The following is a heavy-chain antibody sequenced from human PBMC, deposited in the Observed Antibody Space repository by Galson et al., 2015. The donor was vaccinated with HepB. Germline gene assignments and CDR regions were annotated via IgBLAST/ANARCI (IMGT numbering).Heavy chain of an antibody. V-gene: IGHV1-2*04. Sequence: SVKVSCKASGYTFTGYYMHWVRQAPGQGLEWMGWINPNSGGTNYAQKFQGWVTMTRDTSISTAYMELSRLRSDDTAVYYCARESIAAAEGSGYGMDVWGQGTTVTVSS. CDR2: INPNSGGT. CDR3: ARESIAAAEGSGYGMDV. D-gene: IGHD6-13*01. J-gene: IGHJ6*02. CDR1: GYTFTGYY.